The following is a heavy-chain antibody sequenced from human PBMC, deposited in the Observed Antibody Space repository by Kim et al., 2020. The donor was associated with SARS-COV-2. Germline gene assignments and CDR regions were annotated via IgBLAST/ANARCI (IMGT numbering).Heavy chain of an antibody. CDR1: GFTFNTFV. D-gene: IGHD3-3*01. CDR3: AKDQRLTIFGVNWFEL. CDR2: ISGSGGTT. V-gene: IGHV3-23*01. Sequence: GGSLRLSCAASGFTFNTFVMNWVRQAPGQGLEWVSGISGSGGTTYYADSVRGRFTISRDNSKNTLYLQMNNLRAEDTAIYYWAKDQRLTIFGVNWFELWGQGTLVTVSP. J-gene: IGHJ5*02.